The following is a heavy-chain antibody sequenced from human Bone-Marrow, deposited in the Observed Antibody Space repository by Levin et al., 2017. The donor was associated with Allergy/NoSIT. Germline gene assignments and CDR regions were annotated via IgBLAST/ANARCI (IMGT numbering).Heavy chain of an antibody. CDR3: ARAAVSGRRFDY. V-gene: IGHV1-46*01. D-gene: IGHD6-19*01. Sequence: ASVKVSCSSSGYTFTSYYIHWVRQAPGQGLEWMGVINPSSGSTTYAQNFQGRVSITRDTSTSTVYIELSSLKSEDTAAYYCARAAVSGRRFDYWGQGTLVIVSS. CDR1: GYTFTSYY. CDR2: INPSSGST. J-gene: IGHJ4*02.